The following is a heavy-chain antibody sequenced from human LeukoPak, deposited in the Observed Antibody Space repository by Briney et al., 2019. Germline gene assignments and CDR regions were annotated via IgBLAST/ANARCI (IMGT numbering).Heavy chain of an antibody. V-gene: IGHV3-30*04. Sequence: GGSLRLSCAASGFSFSAYSMHWVRQAPGKGLEWVAVISYDGTNKYYADSVKGRFTISRDNSKYTLYLQMNSLSAEDTAVYYCAGDFYDYWGQGTLVTVSS. J-gene: IGHJ4*02. D-gene: IGHD2/OR15-2a*01. CDR1: GFSFSAYS. CDR2: ISYDGTNK. CDR3: AGDFYDY.